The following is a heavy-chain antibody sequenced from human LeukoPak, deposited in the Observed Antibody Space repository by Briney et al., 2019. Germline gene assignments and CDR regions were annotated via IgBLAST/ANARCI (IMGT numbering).Heavy chain of an antibody. J-gene: IGHJ4*02. CDR2: INHSGST. V-gene: IGHV4-34*01. CDR3: ASLYRGSPDY. D-gene: IGHD1-26*01. Sequence: PSETLSLTCTVSGGSISSYYWSWIRQPPGKGLEWIGEINHSGSTNYNPSLKSRVTISVDTSKNQFSLKLSSVTAADTAVYYCASLYRGSPDYWGQGTLVTVSS. CDR1: GGSISSYY.